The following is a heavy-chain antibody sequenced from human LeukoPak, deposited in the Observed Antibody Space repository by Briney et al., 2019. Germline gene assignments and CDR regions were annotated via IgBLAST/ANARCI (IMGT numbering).Heavy chain of an antibody. Sequence: HTGGSLRLSCAASGFTFSGSAMHWVRQASGKGLEWVGRIRSKANSYATAYAASVKGRFTISRDDSKNTAYLQMNSLKTEDTAVYYCTYYDFWSGYQFDYWGQGTLVTVSS. D-gene: IGHD3-3*01. CDR3: TYYDFWSGYQFDY. CDR2: IRSKANSYAT. V-gene: IGHV3-73*01. J-gene: IGHJ4*02. CDR1: GFTFSGSA.